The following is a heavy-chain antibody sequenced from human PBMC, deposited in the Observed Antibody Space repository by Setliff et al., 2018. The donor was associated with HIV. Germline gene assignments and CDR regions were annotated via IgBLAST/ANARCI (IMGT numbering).Heavy chain of an antibody. Sequence: GASVKVSCKASRGTFSSYGFNWVRQAPGQGLEWVGLIDPDRGETVYAEKFQGRVTITADRSKDIAYMKLSSLRYEDTAMYYCAWGTQRPIDSWGQGTLVTVSS. CDR1: RGTFSSYG. D-gene: IGHD3-16*01. CDR3: AWGTQRPIDS. V-gene: IGHV1-69-2*01. CDR2: IDPDRGET. J-gene: IGHJ4*02.